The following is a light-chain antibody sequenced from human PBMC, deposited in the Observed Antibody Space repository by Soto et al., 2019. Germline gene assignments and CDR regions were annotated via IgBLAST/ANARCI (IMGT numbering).Light chain of an antibody. CDR3: HQYENWPKT. CDR2: GAS. CDR1: QSFRGL. J-gene: IGKJ1*01. Sequence: EVVLTQSPVTLSLSPGERATLSCRASQSFRGLLAWYQQKPGQAPRLLIFGASTRAAGIPARFSGSGSGTEFTLTISGLQSEDYADYCCHQYENWPKTFGQGTKVDIK. V-gene: IGKV3-15*01.